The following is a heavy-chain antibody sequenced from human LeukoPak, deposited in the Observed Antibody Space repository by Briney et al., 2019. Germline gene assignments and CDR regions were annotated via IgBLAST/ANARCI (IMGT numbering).Heavy chain of an antibody. Sequence: GGALRHSCAGCGFTFSSYEMNGVGQARGKGVEWVSYISSSGSTISYAASVKGRFTISRDNAKNSLYLQMNSLRAEDTAVYYCARTPPSKQWGQGTLVTASS. J-gene: IGHJ4*02. CDR2: ISSSGSTI. CDR1: GFTFSSYE. CDR3: ARTPPSKQ. V-gene: IGHV3-48*03.